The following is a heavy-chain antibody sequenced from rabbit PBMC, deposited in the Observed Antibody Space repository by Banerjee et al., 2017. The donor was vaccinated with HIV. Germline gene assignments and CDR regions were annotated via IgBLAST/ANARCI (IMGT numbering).Heavy chain of an antibody. D-gene: IGHD1-1*01. CDR2: IDTGSSGSV. Sequence: QSLEESGGDLVKPGTSLTLTCTASGFSLSSSYYMCWVRQAPGKGLEWIACIDTGSSGSVYYASWARGRFTISKTSSTTVTLQMTSLTAADTATYFCARRGSNSGGGDYGLWGQGTLVPS. J-gene: IGHJ4*01. V-gene: IGHV1S40*01. CDR3: ARRGSNSGGGDYGL. CDR1: GFSLSSSYY.